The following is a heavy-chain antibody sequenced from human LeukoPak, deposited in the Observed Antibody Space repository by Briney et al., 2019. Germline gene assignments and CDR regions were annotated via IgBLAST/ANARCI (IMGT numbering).Heavy chain of an antibody. Sequence: GGSLRLSCPAAGFTYTLFCSDWVRQAPGKGLEWVSSISSSSSYIYYADSVKGRFTISRDDAKNSLYLQMNSLRAEDTAVYYCVRYYYDGSSHFDYWGQGTLVTVSS. J-gene: IGHJ4*02. D-gene: IGHD3-22*01. CDR1: GFTYTLFC. CDR3: VRYYYDGSSHFDY. CDR2: ISSSSSYI. V-gene: IGHV3-21*01.